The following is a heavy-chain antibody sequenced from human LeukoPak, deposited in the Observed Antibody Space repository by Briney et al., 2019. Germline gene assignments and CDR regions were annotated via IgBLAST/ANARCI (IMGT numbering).Heavy chain of an antibody. CDR1: GGTFSSYA. D-gene: IGHD5-12*01. J-gene: IGHJ6*04. CDR3: ARGARGGYAYRNSHYYYYYGMDV. CDR2: IIRIFGTA. V-gene: IGHV1-69*13. Sequence: SVKVSCKASGGTFSSYAISWVRQAPGQGLEWMGGIIRIFGTANYAQKFQGRVTITADESTSTAYMELSSLRSEDTAVYYCARGARGGYAYRNSHYYYYYGMDVWGKGTTVTVSS.